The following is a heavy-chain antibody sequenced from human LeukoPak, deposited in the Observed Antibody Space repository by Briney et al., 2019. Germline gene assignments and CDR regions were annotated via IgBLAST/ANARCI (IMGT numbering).Heavy chain of an antibody. V-gene: IGHV4-59*08. CDR2: IYYSGST. CDR1: GGSISSYY. J-gene: IGHJ3*02. CDR3: ARWPSPHLPRNAFDI. Sequence: PSETLSLTCTVSGGSISSYYWSWIRQPPGKGLEGMGYIYYSGSTNYNPSLKSRGTISVDTSKNQFSLKLSSVTAADTAVYYCARWPSPHLPRNAFDIWGQGTMVTVSS.